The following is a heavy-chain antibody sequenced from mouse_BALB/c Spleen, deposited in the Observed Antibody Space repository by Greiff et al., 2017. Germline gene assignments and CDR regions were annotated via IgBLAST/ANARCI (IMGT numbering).Heavy chain of an antibody. CDR2: INPGSGGT. CDR1: GYAFTNYL. D-gene: IGHD2-1*01. Sequence: QVQLQQSGAELVRPVTSVKVSCKASGYAFTNYLIEWVKQRPGQGLEWIGVINPGSGGTNYNEKFKGKATLTADKSSSTAYMQLSSLTSDDSAVYFCARGGNYGNYYAMDYWGQGTSVTVSS. V-gene: IGHV1-54*01. J-gene: IGHJ4*01. CDR3: ARGGNYGNYYAMDY.